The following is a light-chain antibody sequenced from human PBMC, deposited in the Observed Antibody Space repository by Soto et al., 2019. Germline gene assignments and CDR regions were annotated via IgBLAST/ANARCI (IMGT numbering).Light chain of an antibody. CDR1: QRFGRTS. CDR2: GES. Sequence: ELVWTQSPGTLSLSPGEGATLSGRAVQRFGRTSLAWYQQKPDQDPRLLIYGESNRATGIPDRFSGSGSGTDFTFTISRLEPEDCAVYYCQQYGSSPITFGQGTRLEIK. V-gene: IGKV3-20*01. CDR3: QQYGSSPIT. J-gene: IGKJ5*01.